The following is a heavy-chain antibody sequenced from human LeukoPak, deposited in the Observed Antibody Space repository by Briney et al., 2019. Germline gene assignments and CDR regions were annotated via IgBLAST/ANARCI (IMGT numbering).Heavy chain of an antibody. J-gene: IGHJ5*02. Sequence: GGSLRLSCAASGFTVSSNYMSWVRQPPGKGLEWVSIIYSGGSTYYADSVKGRFTISRDNSKNTLYLQMDSLRAEDTALYYCAKGSGINHYHWIDPWGQGTLVTVSS. V-gene: IGHV3-66*01. CDR3: AKGSGINHYHWIDP. CDR2: IYSGGST. D-gene: IGHD1-14*01. CDR1: GFTVSSNY.